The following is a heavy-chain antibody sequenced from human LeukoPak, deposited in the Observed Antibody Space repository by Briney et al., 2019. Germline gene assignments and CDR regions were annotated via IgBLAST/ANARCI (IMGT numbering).Heavy chain of an antibody. V-gene: IGHV3-15*01. J-gene: IGHJ4*02. CDR2: IKSKTDGGTT. CDR1: GFTFSNAW. CDR3: TTDYYGSGSYYNTLLSLFDY. D-gene: IGHD3-10*01. Sequence: PGGSLRLSCAASGFTFSNAWMSWVRQAPGKGLEWVGRIKSKTDGGTTDYAAPVKGRFTISRDDSKNTLYLQVNSLKTEDTAVYYCTTDYYGSGSYYNTLLSLFDYWGQGTLVTVSS.